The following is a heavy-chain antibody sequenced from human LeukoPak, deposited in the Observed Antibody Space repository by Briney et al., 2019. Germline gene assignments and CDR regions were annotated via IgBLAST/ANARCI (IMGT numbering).Heavy chain of an antibody. J-gene: IGHJ6*03. CDR2: IYTSGST. CDR1: GGSISSYY. Sequence: SETLSLTCTVSGGSISSYYWSWIRQPAGKGLEWIGRIYTSGSTNYNPSPKSRVTMSVDTSKNQFSLKLSSVTAADTTVYYCARGIAARLYYYYYMDVWGKGTTVTVSS. CDR3: ARGIAARLYYYYYMDV. D-gene: IGHD6-6*01. V-gene: IGHV4-4*07.